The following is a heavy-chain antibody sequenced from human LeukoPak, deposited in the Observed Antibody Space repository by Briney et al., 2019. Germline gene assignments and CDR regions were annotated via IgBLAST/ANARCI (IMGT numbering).Heavy chain of an antibody. Sequence: GGSLRLSCEASGFTFSTYWMHWVRQAPGKGLVWVSRINTDGSSTTYADSVKGRFTTSRDNAKNTLYLQMNSLRAEDTAVYYCARDRRAAAAPYYFDYWGQGTLVTVSS. J-gene: IGHJ4*02. CDR3: ARDRRAAAAPYYFDY. CDR2: INTDGSST. V-gene: IGHV3-74*01. CDR1: GFTFSTYW. D-gene: IGHD6-13*01.